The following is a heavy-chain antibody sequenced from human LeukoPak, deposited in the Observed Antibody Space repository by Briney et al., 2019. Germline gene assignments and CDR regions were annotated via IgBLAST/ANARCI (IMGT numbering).Heavy chain of an antibody. CDR2: IYYSGST. D-gene: IGHD4-17*01. CDR3: ARGHGYGDFYFDY. V-gene: IGHV4-59*01. J-gene: IGHJ4*02. CDR1: GGSISSYY. Sequence: SETLSLTCTVSGGSISSYYWSWIRQPPGKGLEWIGYIYYSGSTNCNPSLKSRVTISVDTSKNQFSLKLSSVTAADTAVYYCARGHGYGDFYFDYWGQGTLVTVSS.